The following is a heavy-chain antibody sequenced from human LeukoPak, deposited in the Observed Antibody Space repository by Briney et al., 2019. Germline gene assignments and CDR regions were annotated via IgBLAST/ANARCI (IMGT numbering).Heavy chain of an antibody. J-gene: IGHJ4*02. D-gene: IGHD3-10*01. CDR3: AKDHGGITMVRGVAGYYFDY. V-gene: IGHV3-48*03. CDR2: TSSSGYTT. Sequence: GGSLRLSCAATGFSFNNYEMNWVRQAPGKGLEWVSYTSSSGYTTYYADSVKGRFTISRDNSKNTLYLQMNSLRAEDTAVYYCAKDHGGITMVRGVAGYYFDYWGQGTLVTVSS. CDR1: GFSFNNYE.